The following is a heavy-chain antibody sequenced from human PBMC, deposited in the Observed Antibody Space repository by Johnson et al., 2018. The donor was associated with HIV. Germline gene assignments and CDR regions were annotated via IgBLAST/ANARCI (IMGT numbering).Heavy chain of an antibody. CDR3: AKGGWFQVLAKRRGAFDI. V-gene: IGHV3-9*01. Sequence: VQLVESGGGVVQPGGSLILSCAASGFTFDDYAMHWVRQVQVKCLEWVSGISWNSTNIGYADSVKGRFTISRDNAKNSLYLHMNSLRSEDTALYYCAKGGWFQVLAKRRGAFDIWGKGAIVTVSS. CDR2: ISWNSTNI. CDR1: GFTFDDYA. D-gene: IGHD2-15*01. J-gene: IGHJ3*02.